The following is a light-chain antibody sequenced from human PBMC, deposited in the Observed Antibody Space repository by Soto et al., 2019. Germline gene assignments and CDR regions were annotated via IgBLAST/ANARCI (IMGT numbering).Light chain of an antibody. Sequence: DVQLTQSPSSLSASVGDRVIITYRASRGVGRWLAWYQQKPEKAPKSLIYATSTLQSSVPSRFNGSGSGTHFSLTISSLQPEDVATYYCQQYGSFPPTFGRGTKVEI. CDR3: QQYGSFPPT. CDR2: ATS. CDR1: RGVGRW. V-gene: IGKV1D-16*01. J-gene: IGKJ1*01.